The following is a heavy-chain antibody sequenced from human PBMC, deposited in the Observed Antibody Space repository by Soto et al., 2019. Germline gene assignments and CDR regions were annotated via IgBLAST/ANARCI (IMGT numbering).Heavy chain of an antibody. V-gene: IGHV1-3*01. Sequence: QVQLVQAGAEVKKPGASVKISCKASGYTFTRYTMNWVRQAPGQMLEGMGWINPDNGNTKSSQKFQDRVSITRDTSASTAYMDLSSLRSEDTDVYYCARGIATGQLDPWGQGTLVTVSS. CDR1: GYTFTRYT. CDR2: INPDNGNT. J-gene: IGHJ5*02. CDR3: ARGIATGQLDP. D-gene: IGHD2-15*01.